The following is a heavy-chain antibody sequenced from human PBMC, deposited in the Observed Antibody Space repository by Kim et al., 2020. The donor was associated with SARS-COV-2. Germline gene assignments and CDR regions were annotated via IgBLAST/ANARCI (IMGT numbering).Heavy chain of an antibody. D-gene: IGHD3-9*01. CDR2: MNPNSGNT. CDR1: GYTFTSYD. Sequence: ASVKVSCKASGYTFTSYDINWVRQATGQGLEWMGWMNPNSGNTGYAQKFQGRVTMTRNTSISTAYMELSSLRSEDTAVYYCARGLRPFRYYDILTGYYRDSYYYYYYGMDVWGQGTTVTVSS. J-gene: IGHJ6*02. V-gene: IGHV1-8*01. CDR3: ARGLRPFRYYDILTGYYRDSYYYYYYGMDV.